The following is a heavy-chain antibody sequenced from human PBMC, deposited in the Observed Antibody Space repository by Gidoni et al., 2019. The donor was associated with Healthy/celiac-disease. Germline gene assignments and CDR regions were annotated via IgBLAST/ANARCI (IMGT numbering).Heavy chain of an antibody. CDR2: IRSKAYGGTT. CDR3: TRGHGGSVDP. J-gene: IGHJ5*02. Sequence: EVQLVESGGGLVQPGRSLRLSCTASGFTFGDYAMSWVRQAHGKGLEWVGFIRSKAYGGTTEYAASVKGRFTISRDDSKSIAYLQMNSLKAEDTAVYYCTRGHGGSVDPWGQGTLVTVSS. V-gene: IGHV3-49*04. D-gene: IGHD2-15*01. CDR1: GFTFGDYA.